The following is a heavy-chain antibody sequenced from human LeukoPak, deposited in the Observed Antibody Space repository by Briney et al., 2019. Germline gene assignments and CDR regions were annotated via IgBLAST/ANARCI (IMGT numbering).Heavy chain of an antibody. Sequence: SETLSLTCSVSGGSISSPDYWWAWIRQPPGKGLEWIGSIYFTGNIHYNPSLKGRITMSVDTSKHQFSLELTYVTAADAALYSCARQIGGGHWTLDAWGRGATVTVSS. D-gene: IGHD3/OR15-3a*01. CDR3: ARQIGGGHWTLDA. V-gene: IGHV4-39*01. J-gene: IGHJ3*01. CDR2: IYFTGNI. CDR1: GGSISSPDYW.